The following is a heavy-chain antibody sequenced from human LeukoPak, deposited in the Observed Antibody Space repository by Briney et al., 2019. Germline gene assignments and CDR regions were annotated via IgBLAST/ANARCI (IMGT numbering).Heavy chain of an antibody. J-gene: IGHJ4*02. CDR3: ARGAPSYYGDYAASDY. V-gene: IGHV1-69*04. CDR1: GGTFSSYA. Sequence: PVKVSCKASGGTFSSYAISWVRQAPGQGLEWMGRIIPILGIANYAQKFQGRVTITADKSTSTAYMELSSLRSEDTAVYYCARGAPSYYGDYAASDYWGQGTLVTVSS. CDR2: IIPILGIA. D-gene: IGHD4-17*01.